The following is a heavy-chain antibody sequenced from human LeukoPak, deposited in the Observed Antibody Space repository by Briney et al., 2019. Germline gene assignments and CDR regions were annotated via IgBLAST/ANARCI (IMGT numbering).Heavy chain of an antibody. CDR2: INSDGSST. D-gene: IGHD3-10*01. CDR1: GFTFSSYW. Sequence: GGSLRLSCAASGFTFSSYWMHWVRQAPGKGLVWVSRINSDGSSTSYADSVKGRFTISRDNAKNTLYLQMNSLRAEDTAVYYCAKGSRYYGSGSYRIGNWFDPWGQGTLVTVSS. CDR3: AKGSRYYGSGSYRIGNWFDP. J-gene: IGHJ5*02. V-gene: IGHV3-74*01.